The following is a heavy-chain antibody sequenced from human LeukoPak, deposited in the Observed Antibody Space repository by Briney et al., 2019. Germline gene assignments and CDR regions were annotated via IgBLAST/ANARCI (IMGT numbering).Heavy chain of an antibody. CDR2: ISSSSSTI. V-gene: IGHV3-48*01. CDR3: ARAPRGNPWLPPDAFDI. CDR1: GFTFSNYN. D-gene: IGHD3-22*01. Sequence: GGSLRLSCAASGFTFSNYNMNWVRQAPGKGLEWVSYISSSSSTIHYAESVKGRFTISRDNARNSLYLQMNSLRAEDTAVYYCARAPRGNPWLPPDAFDIWGQGTMVTVSS. J-gene: IGHJ3*02.